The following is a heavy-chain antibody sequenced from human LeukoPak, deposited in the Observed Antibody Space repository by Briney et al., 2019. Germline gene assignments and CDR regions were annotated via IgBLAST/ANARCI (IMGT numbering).Heavy chain of an antibody. Sequence: SQTLSLTCTVSGGSINNGSYYWSWIRQPAGKGLEWIGRIYPSGSTYYNASLKSRVTISVDTSKNQFSLNLNSVTAADTAVYYCARDPDSDYWGQGTLVTVSS. CDR2: IYPSGST. V-gene: IGHV4-61*02. J-gene: IGHJ4*02. CDR3: ARDPDSDY. CDR1: GGSINNGSYY.